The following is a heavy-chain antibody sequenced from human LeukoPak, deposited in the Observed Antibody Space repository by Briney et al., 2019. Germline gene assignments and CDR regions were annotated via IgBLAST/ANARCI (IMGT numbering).Heavy chain of an antibody. CDR1: GGPFSGYY. V-gene: IGHV4-34*01. CDR3: AREGGGLRLGELSFYYFDY. D-gene: IGHD3-16*02. J-gene: IGHJ4*02. CDR2: INHSGST. Sequence: SETLSLTCAVYGGPFSGYYWSWIRQPPGKGLEWIGEINHSGSTSYNPSLKSRVTISVDTSKNQFSLKLSSVTAADTAVYYCAREGGGLRLGELSFYYFDYWGQGTLVTVSS.